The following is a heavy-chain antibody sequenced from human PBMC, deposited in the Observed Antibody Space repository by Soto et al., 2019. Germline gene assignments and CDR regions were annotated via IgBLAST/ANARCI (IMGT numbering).Heavy chain of an antibody. CDR3: ARDGVSIAVAPSYYYYGMDV. Sequence: QVQLVQSGAEVKKPGSSVKVSCKASGGTFSSYTISWVRQAPGQGLEWMGRIIPILGIANYAQKFQGRVTITADKYTSTAYMELSSLRSEDTAVYYCARDGVSIAVAPSYYYYGMDVWGQGTTVTVSS. V-gene: IGHV1-69*08. J-gene: IGHJ6*02. CDR2: IIPILGIA. D-gene: IGHD6-19*01. CDR1: GGTFSSYT.